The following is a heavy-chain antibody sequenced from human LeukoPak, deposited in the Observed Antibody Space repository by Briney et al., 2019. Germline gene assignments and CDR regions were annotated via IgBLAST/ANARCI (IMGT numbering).Heavy chain of an antibody. CDR2: INPNSGGT. CDR1: GYTFTGYY. D-gene: IGHD1-26*01. J-gene: IGHJ3*02. CDR3: ASLSLLSWGLVFRRDAFDI. Sequence: ASVKVSCKASGYTFTGYYMHWVRQAPGQGLEWMGRINPNSGGTNYAQKFQGRVTMTRDTSISTAYMELSRLRSDDTAVYYCASLSLLSWGLVFRRDAFDIWGQGTIDTVSS. V-gene: IGHV1-2*06.